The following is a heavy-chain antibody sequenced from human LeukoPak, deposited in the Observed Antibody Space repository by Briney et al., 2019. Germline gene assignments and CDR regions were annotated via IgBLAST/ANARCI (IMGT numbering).Heavy chain of an antibody. Sequence: GGSLRLSCEASGFTFRTYGMTWVRQAPGKGLKWVSGITGSSAWTYYADSVKGRFTISRDNSNNTLHLQMNSLRAEDTAIYYCARELVSLGTGYFDLWGRGTLVTVSS. V-gene: IGHV3-23*01. J-gene: IGHJ2*01. CDR2: ITGSSAWT. D-gene: IGHD7-27*01. CDR1: GFTFRTYG. CDR3: ARELVSLGTGYFDL.